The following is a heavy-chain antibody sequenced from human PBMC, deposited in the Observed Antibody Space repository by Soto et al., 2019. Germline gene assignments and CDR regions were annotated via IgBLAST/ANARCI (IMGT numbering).Heavy chain of an antibody. J-gene: IGHJ5*02. CDR2: IYSGGST. CDR3: ARVGVAATLGGSGWFDP. D-gene: IGHD2-15*01. V-gene: IGHV3-53*02. Sequence: EVQLVETGGGLIQPGGSLRLSCAASGFTVSSNYMSWVRQAPGKGLEWVSVIYSGGSTYYADSVKGRFTISRDNSKNTLYLQMNSLSAEDTAVYYCARVGVAATLGGSGWFDPWGQGTLVTVSS. CDR1: GFTVSSNY.